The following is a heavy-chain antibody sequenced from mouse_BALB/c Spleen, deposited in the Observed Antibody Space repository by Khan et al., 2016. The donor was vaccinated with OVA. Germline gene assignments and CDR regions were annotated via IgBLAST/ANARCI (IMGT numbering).Heavy chain of an antibody. V-gene: IGHV1-77*01. D-gene: IGHD1-2*01. CDR1: GYTFTDYY. CDR3: ARRNYFGYTFAY. J-gene: IGHJ3*01. CDR2: ISPGSGDT. Sequence: QVQLKQSGAELARPGASVKLSCKASGYTFTDYYINRVKQRTGQGLERIGEISPGSGDTYYNERFKGKATLTADKSSSTAYMQLSSRTSEASAVYFCARRNYFGYTFAYWGQGTLVTVSA.